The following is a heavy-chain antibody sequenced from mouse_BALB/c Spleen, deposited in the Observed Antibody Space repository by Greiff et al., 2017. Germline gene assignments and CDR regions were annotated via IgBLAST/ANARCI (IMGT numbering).Heavy chain of an antibody. CDR3: ARGRPMGVAY. CDR1: GFTFSSYA. V-gene: IGHV5-6-5*01. D-gene: IGHD6-5*01. Sequence: EVKLVESGGGLVKPGGSLKLSCAASGFTFSSYAMSWVRQTPEKRLEWVASISSGGSTYYPDSVKGRFTISRDNARNILYLQMSSLRSEDTAMYYCARGRPMGVAYWGQGTLVTVSA. J-gene: IGHJ3*01. CDR2: ISSGGST.